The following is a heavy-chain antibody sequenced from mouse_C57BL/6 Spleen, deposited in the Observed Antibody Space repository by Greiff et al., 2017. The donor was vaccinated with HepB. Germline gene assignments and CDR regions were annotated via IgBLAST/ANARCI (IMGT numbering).Heavy chain of an antibody. J-gene: IGHJ2*01. CDR1: GYTFTSYW. CDR2: IDPSDSYT. D-gene: IGHD3-3*01. V-gene: IGHV1-69*01. Sequence: QVQLQQPGAELVMPGASVKLSCKASGYTFTSYWMHWVKQRPGQGLEWIGEIDPSDSYTNYNQKFKGKSTLTVDKSSSTAYMQPSSLTSEDSAVYYCARGGGRDYFDYWGQGTTLTVSS. CDR3: ARGGGRDYFDY.